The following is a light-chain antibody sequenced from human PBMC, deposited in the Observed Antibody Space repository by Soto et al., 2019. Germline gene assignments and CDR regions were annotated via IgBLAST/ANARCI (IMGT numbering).Light chain of an antibody. CDR2: KAS. Sequence: QMTQSPSTLPASVRDRVTIPCRASQTITNWLAWLQPRLGSAPTFWCYKASSLQSGVPKRFSGSGSGTEFTITIDSMQNEDFVAYYCLQYNDNTRTFGQGTKVDIK. V-gene: IGKV1-5*03. CDR1: QTITNW. CDR3: LQYNDNTRT. J-gene: IGKJ1*01.